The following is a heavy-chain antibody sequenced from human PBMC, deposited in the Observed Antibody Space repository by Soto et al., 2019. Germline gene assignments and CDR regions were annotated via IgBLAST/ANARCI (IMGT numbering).Heavy chain of an antibody. Sequence: SDTLSLTCAVYGGSFSGYYWSWIRQPPGKGLEWIGEINHSGSTNYNPSLKSRVTISVDTSKNQFSLKLSSVTAADTAVYYCAIPWRVRGVIKNYYYYGMDVWGQGTTVTGLL. CDR1: GGSFSGYY. J-gene: IGHJ6*02. CDR2: INHSGST. D-gene: IGHD3-10*01. V-gene: IGHV4-34*01. CDR3: AIPWRVRGVIKNYYYYGMDV.